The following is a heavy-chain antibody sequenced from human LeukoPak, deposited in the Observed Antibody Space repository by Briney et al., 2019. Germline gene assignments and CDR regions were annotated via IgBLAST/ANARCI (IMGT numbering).Heavy chain of an antibody. CDR3: AKDSSGGYTSH. J-gene: IGHJ4*02. CDR2: INPNGGGT. D-gene: IGHD5-24*01. V-gene: IGHV1-18*01. Sequence: ASVKVSCKASGYTFTSYGISWVRQAPGHGLEWMGWINPNGGGTDSAQRFQGRVTLTTDTSTGTDYMDLTSLTSDDTAVYFCAKDSSGGYTSHWGQGTLVTVSS. CDR1: GYTFTSYG.